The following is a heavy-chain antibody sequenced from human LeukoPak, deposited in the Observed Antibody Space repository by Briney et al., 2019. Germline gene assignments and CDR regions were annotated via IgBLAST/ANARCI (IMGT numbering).Heavy chain of an antibody. D-gene: IGHD6-13*01. J-gene: IGHJ3*02. CDR1: GFTFSDYY. Sequence: GGSLRLSCAPSGFTFSDYYMSWIRQAPGKGLEWVSYISSSGSTIYYADSVKGRFTISRDNAKNSLYLQMNSLRAEDTAVYYCARGDQKLVSDAFDIWGQGTMVTVSS. V-gene: IGHV3-11*01. CDR3: ARGDQKLVSDAFDI. CDR2: ISSSGSTI.